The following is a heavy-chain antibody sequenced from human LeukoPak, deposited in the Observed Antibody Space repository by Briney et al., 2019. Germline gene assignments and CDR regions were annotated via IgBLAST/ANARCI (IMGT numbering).Heavy chain of an antibody. Sequence: ASVKVSCKASGYTFSGYYMHWVRQAPGQGLEWMGWTNPNSGGTNYAQKFQGRVTMTRDTSISTAYMELSRLRSDDTAVYYCARDGSPRIAAAGYDYWGQGTLVTVSS. D-gene: IGHD6-13*01. CDR1: GYTFSGYY. CDR3: ARDGSPRIAAAGYDY. V-gene: IGHV1-2*02. CDR2: TNPNSGGT. J-gene: IGHJ4*02.